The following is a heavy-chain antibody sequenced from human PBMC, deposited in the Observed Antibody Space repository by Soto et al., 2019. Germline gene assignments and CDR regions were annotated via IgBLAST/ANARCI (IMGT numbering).Heavy chain of an antibody. J-gene: IGHJ3*02. CDR2: IKQDGSEK. CDR3: ARDHADTWGGSDALDI. CDR1: GFTFGDYW. D-gene: IGHD3-16*01. Sequence: EVQLVESGGGLVQPGGSLRLSCAASGFTFGDYWMNWVRQAPGKGLEWVANIKQDGSEKYYVDSVKGRFTISRDNAKNSRYLQMDSLRAEDTAVYYCARDHADTWGGSDALDIWGQGTMVIVSS. V-gene: IGHV3-7*01.